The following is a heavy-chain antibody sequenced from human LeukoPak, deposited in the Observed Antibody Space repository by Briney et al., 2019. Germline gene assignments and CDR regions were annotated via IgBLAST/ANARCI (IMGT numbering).Heavy chain of an antibody. V-gene: IGHV1-2*04. CDR3: ASVYKYGMDV. CDR1: GYTFTGYY. J-gene: IGHJ6*02. CDR2: INPNSGGT. Sequence: ASVKVSCKASGYTFTGYYMHWVRQAPGQGLEWMGWINPNSGGTNYAQKFQGWVTMTRDTSISTVYMELSSLRSEDTAVYYCASVYKYGMDVWGQGTTVIVSS.